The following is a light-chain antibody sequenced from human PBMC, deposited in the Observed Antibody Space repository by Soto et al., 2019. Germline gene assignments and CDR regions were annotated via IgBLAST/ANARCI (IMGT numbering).Light chain of an antibody. V-gene: IGKV3-20*01. J-gene: IGKJ1*01. CDR1: QSVSSSY. CDR2: GAS. Sequence: EIVLTQSPGTLSLSPGERATLSCRASQSVSSSYLAWYQQKPGQAPRLLIYGASSRATDIPDRFSGSGSGTDFTLTISRLEPEAFAVYYCQQYGSSPRTFGQGTKVEIK. CDR3: QQYGSSPRT.